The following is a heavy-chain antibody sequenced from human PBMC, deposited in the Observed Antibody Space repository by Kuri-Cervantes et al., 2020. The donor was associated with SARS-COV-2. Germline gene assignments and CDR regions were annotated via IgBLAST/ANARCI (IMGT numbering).Heavy chain of an antibody. Sequence: GESLKISCAASGFTFSYYYMSWIRQAPAKGLEWVSHISSSGSTIPYADSVKGRFTVTRNNAKNSLYLQMNSLRVDDTAVYYCIKGGGSDWPFDAWGQGALVTVSS. J-gene: IGHJ5*02. V-gene: IGHV3-11*01. CDR3: IKGGGSDWPFDA. CDR1: GFTFSYYY. CDR2: ISSSGSTI. D-gene: IGHD6-19*01.